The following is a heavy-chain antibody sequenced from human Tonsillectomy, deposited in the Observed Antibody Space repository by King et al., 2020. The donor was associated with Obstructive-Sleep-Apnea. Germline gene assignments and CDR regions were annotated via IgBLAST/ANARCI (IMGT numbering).Heavy chain of an antibody. CDR3: AKRRLGTGSSHDAIDI. CDR1: GFAFSNYG. V-gene: IGHV3-30*02. Sequence: QLVQSGGGVVQPGGSLRLSCEASGFAFSNYGMHWVRQAPGKGLEWVAFTRFDESEKYYTDSVKGRFIISRDNSKNTLYLQMSSLSIEDTAVYYCAKRRLGTGSSHDAIDIWGQGTMVTVSS. J-gene: IGHJ3*02. CDR2: TRFDESEK. D-gene: IGHD3-10*01.